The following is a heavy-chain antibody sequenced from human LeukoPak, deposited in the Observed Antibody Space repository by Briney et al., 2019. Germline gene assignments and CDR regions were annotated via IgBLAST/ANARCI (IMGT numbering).Heavy chain of an antibody. Sequence: SETLSLTCTVSGCSISNYYLSWIRQSPGKGLEWIGYIYSSGSTNYNPSLKSRVTISVDTSKNQSSLKLSSVPSADTAVYYWARNSNPTRGKYYYYLAAWAKGTTVTVSS. J-gene: IGHJ6*03. D-gene: IGHD4-11*01. CDR1: GCSISNYY. V-gene: IGHV4-4*09. CDR3: ARNSNPTRGKYYYYLAA. CDR2: IYSSGST.